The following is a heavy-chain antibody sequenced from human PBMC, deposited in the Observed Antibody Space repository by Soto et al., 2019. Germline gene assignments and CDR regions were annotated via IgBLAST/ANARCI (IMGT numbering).Heavy chain of an antibody. CDR2: ISYDGSNK. Sequence: GGSLRLSCADSGFTFSSYAMHWVRQAPSKGLEWVAVISYDGSNKYYADSVKGRFTISRDNSKNTLYLQMNSLRAEDTAVYYCARVGAPLYYYYYGMDVWGQGTTVTVSS. D-gene: IGHD3-16*01. CDR3: ARVGAPLYYYYYGMDV. J-gene: IGHJ6*02. CDR1: GFTFSSYA. V-gene: IGHV3-30-3*01.